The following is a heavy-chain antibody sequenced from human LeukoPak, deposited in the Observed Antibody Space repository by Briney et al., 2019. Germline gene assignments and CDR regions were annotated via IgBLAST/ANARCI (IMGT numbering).Heavy chain of an antibody. CDR2: ISYDGSNK. J-gene: IGHJ4*02. CDR3: AKEGIFSAYYFDY. V-gene: IGHV3-30*18. Sequence: PGGSLRLSCAASGFTFSSYGMHWVRQAPGKGLEWVAVISYDGSNKYYADSVKGRFTTSRDNSKNTLYLQMNSLRAEDTAVYYCAKEGIFSAYYFDYWGQGTLVTVSS. D-gene: IGHD3-9*01. CDR1: GFTFSSYG.